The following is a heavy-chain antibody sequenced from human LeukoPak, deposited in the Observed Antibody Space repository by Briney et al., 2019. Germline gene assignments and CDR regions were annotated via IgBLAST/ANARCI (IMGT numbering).Heavy chain of an antibody. J-gene: IGHJ5*02. V-gene: IGHV4-59*01. D-gene: IGHD3-10*01. CDR2: IYYSGNT. Sequence: PSETLSLTCTVSGVSISSYYWSWIRQPPGKGLEWIGYIYYSGNTNYNPSLKSRVTISVDTSKNQFSLKLSSVTAADTAVYYCARGVSSGSYISWGQGTLVTVSS. CDR3: ARGVSSGSYIS. CDR1: GVSISSYY.